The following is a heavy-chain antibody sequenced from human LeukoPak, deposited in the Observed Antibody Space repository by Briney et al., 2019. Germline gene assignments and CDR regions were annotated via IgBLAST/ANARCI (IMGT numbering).Heavy chain of an antibody. V-gene: IGHV3-23*01. Sequence: PGGSLRLSCAASGFTFSTYAMTWVRQAPGKGLEWVSGINSNGDEIYYADSVRGRFTISRDNSKNTLYLQMNSLRAEDTAVYYCARGPERTGVGTRYYYDMDVWGQGTTVTVSS. J-gene: IGHJ6*02. CDR3: ARGPERTGVGTRYYYDMDV. CDR2: INSNGDEI. CDR1: GFTFSTYA. D-gene: IGHD2-8*01.